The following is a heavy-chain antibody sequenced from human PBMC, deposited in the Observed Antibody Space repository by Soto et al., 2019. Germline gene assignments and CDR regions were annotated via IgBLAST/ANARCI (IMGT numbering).Heavy chain of an antibody. V-gene: IGHV4-59*01. CDR2: INYSWST. Sequence: SETLSLTCTVSGGSISGYYWSWIRQPPGKGLEWIGYINYSWSTNYNPSLKSRVTISVDTSKNQFSLKLSSVTAADTAVYYCARSNYGYSSNWFDPWGQGTLVTVSS. J-gene: IGHJ5*02. CDR1: GGSISGYY. CDR3: ARSNYGYSSNWFDP. D-gene: IGHD3-16*01.